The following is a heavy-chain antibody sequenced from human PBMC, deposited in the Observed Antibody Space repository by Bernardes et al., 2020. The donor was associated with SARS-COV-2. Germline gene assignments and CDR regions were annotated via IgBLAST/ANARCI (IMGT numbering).Heavy chain of an antibody. J-gene: IGHJ5*02. V-gene: IGHV1-18*04. CDR1: GYTFTNYN. CDR3: ARDASGYSTYNGGWLDP. Sequence: ASVKVSCKAFGYTFTNYNFNWVRQAPGQGLEWMGWINTYNGNTNYAQKLQGRVTMTRDTSTSTAYLELRSLRSDDTAVYYCARDASGYSTYNGGWLDPWGQGTPVTVSS. D-gene: IGHD2-8*01. CDR2: INTYNGNT.